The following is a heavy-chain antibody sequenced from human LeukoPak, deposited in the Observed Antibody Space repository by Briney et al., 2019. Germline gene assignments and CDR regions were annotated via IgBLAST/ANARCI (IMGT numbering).Heavy chain of an antibody. D-gene: IGHD6-19*01. Sequence: GGSLRLSCAASGFTFDDYAMHWVRQAPGKGLEWVSGISWNSGSIGYADSVKGRFTISRDNAKNSLYLQMNSLRAEDMALYYCAKDMCSSGYDAFYIWAQGTMVTVSS. CDR2: ISWNSGSI. J-gene: IGHJ3*02. CDR1: GFTFDDYA. CDR3: AKDMCSSGYDAFYI. V-gene: IGHV3-9*03.